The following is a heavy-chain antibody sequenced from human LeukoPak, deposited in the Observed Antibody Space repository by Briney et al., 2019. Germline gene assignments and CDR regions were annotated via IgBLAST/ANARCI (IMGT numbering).Heavy chain of an antibody. Sequence: ASVQVFCKASGYTFIGNHMHWVRQAPRQGREWMGWINPNSGGTNYAQKFHGRVTMTRDTSITTAYMELTRLRSDDTAVYYCARERPNSSSWYARWFDPWGQGTLVTVSS. J-gene: IGHJ5*02. V-gene: IGHV1-2*02. CDR3: ARERPNSSSWYARWFDP. CDR1: GYTFIGNH. CDR2: INPNSGGT. D-gene: IGHD6-13*01.